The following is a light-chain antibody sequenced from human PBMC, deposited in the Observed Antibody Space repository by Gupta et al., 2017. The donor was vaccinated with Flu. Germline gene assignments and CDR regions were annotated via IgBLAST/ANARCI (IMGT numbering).Light chain of an antibody. J-gene: IGKJ4*01. V-gene: IGKV1-39*01. Sequence: IKMTQSRSSLSASVGDRVTISCRVSQSIRSYLTWYQQKPGKAPTLLIYAASSLQSGVQARFSGSGSGTDCTRTISSLQPEDFAAYFCQHSYRTPPTFGGGTKVEIK. CDR2: AAS. CDR3: QHSYRTPPT. CDR1: QSIRSY.